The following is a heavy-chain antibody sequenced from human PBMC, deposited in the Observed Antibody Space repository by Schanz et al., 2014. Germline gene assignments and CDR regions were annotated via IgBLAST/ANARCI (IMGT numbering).Heavy chain of an antibody. CDR1: GGTFNSYT. D-gene: IGHD2-2*01. CDR2: INPSGGGT. CDR3: ARAPTAYCSDTSCIGTPFDY. J-gene: IGHJ4*02. V-gene: IGHV1-46*02. Sequence: QVQLVQSGAEVKKPGSSMKVSCKASGGTFNSYTINWVRQAPGQGLEWMGIINPSGGGTSYALRFQDRVTVTRDTSRSTVYMELSSLRSEDTAVYYCARAPTAYCSDTSCIGTPFDYWGQGTLVTVSS.